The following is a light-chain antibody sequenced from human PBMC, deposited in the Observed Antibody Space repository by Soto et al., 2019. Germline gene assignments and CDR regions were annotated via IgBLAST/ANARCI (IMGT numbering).Light chain of an antibody. CDR2: WAS. Sequence: DIVMTQSPDSLPVPLGDGATINCKSSQSLFHSSSNKNYLAWYQQKPGQPPKLLIYWASTRESGVPDRFSGSGSGTDFTLTISSLQAEDVAVYYCQQYYSTPWTFGQGTKVDIK. CDR1: QSLFHSSSNKNY. CDR3: QQYYSTPWT. J-gene: IGKJ1*01. V-gene: IGKV4-1*01.